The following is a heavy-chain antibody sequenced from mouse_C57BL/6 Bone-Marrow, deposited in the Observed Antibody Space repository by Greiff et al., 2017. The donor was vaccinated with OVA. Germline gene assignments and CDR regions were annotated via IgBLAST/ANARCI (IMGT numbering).Heavy chain of an antibody. Sequence: QVQLQQSGPGLVQPSQSLSITCTVSGFSLTSYGVHWVRQSPGKGLEWLGVLWSGGSTDYNAAFISRLSIIKDNSNSQVFFKMNSLQADDTAIYYCASLYYGNDGWYFDVWGTGTTVTVSS. CDR2: LWSGGST. J-gene: IGHJ1*03. V-gene: IGHV2-2*01. D-gene: IGHD2-2*01. CDR1: GFSLTSYG. CDR3: ASLYYGNDGWYFDV.